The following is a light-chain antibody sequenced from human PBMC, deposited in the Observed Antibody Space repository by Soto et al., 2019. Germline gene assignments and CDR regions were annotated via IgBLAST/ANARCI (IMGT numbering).Light chain of an antibody. J-gene: IGKJ3*01. CDR2: AAS. CDR1: QGISSY. Sequence: DIELTQSPSFLSASVGDRVTLTCRASQGISSYLAWYQQKPAKAPNLLIYAASTMPSGVPSRFSGSGSGTDFTLTISSLQPEDFATYYCQQHNGYPLTFGPGTIVDIK. CDR3: QQHNGYPLT. V-gene: IGKV1-9*01.